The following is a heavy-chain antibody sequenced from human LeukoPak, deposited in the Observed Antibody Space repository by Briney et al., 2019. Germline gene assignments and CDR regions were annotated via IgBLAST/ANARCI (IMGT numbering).Heavy chain of an antibody. CDR1: GYSFTNYW. CDR3: ARQPFIVGATSGYFDY. V-gene: IGHV5-51*01. CDR2: IYPGDSDT. J-gene: IGHJ4*02. D-gene: IGHD1-26*01. Sequence: GGSLKISCKGSGYSFTNYWIGWVRQMPGKGLEWMGIIYPGDSDTRYSPSFQGQVTISADKSISTAYLQWSSLKASDTPMYDCARQPFIVGATSGYFDYWGQGTLVTVSS.